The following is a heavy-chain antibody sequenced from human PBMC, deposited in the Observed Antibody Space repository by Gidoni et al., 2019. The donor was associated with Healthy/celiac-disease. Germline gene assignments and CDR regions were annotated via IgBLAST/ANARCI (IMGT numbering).Heavy chain of an antibody. V-gene: IGHV4-61*01. CDR3: AGISYSSGWYGNYFDY. J-gene: IGHJ4*02. CDR1: GGSVSSGSYY. D-gene: IGHD6-19*01. CDR2: IYYSGST. Sequence: QVQLQESGPGLVKPSETLSLTCTVSGGSVSSGSYYWSWIRQPPGKGLEWIGYIYYSGSTNYNPSLKSRVTISVDTSKNQFSLKLSSVTAADTAVYYCAGISYSSGWYGNYFDYWGQGTLVTVSS.